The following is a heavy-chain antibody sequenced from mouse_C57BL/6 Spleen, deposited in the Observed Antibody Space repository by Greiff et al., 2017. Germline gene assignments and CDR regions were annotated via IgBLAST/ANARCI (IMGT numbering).Heavy chain of an antibody. V-gene: IGHV1-77*01. D-gene: IGHD1-1*01. J-gene: IGHJ4*01. Sequence: VMLVESGAELVKPGASVKLSCKASGYTFTGYYINWVKQRPGQGLEWIGKIGPGSGSTYYNEKFKGKATLTADKSSSTAYMQLSSLTAEDSAVYFCARGGNSYDYAMDYWGQGTSVTVSS. CDR3: ARGGNSYDYAMDY. CDR2: IGPGSGST. CDR1: GYTFTGYY.